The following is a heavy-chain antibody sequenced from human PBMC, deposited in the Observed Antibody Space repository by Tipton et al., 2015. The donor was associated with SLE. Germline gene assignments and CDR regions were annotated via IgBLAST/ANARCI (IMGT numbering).Heavy chain of an antibody. Sequence: TLSLTCTVSGGSISSGGYYWSWIRQHPGKGLEWIGYTYYSGSTYYNPSLKSRVTISIDTSKNQFSLKLSSVTAADTAVYYCAREHYDFWSGSYYFDYWGQGTLVTVSS. V-gene: IGHV4-31*03. CDR2: TYYSGST. CDR3: AREHYDFWSGSYYFDY. CDR1: GGSISSGGYY. D-gene: IGHD3-3*01. J-gene: IGHJ4*02.